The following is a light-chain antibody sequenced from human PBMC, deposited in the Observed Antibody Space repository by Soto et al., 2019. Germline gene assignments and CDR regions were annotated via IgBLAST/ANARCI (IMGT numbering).Light chain of an antibody. V-gene: IGKV4-1*01. Sequence: DIVMTQSPDSLAVSLGERATINCKSSQSVLYSSNNKNYLAWYQQKPGQPPKLLIYRASTRESGVPDRFSGSGSGTDFTLTISSLQAEDVPVYYCQQYYSTPRTLGQGTKVEIK. CDR3: QQYYSTPRT. CDR2: RAS. CDR1: QSVLYSSNNKNY. J-gene: IGKJ1*01.